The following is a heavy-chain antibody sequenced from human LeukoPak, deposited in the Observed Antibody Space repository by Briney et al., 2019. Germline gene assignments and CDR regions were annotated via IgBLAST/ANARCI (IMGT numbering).Heavy chain of an antibody. J-gene: IGHJ4*02. D-gene: IGHD3-22*01. Sequence: SETLSLTCAVYGGSFSGYYWSWIRQPPGKGLEWIGEINHSGSTNYNPSLKSRVTISVDTSKNQFSLKLSSVTAADTAVYYCARGLSYYYDSSGYYYWGQGTLVTVSS. V-gene: IGHV4-34*01. CDR2: INHSGST. CDR1: GGSFSGYY. CDR3: ARGLSYYYDSSGYYY.